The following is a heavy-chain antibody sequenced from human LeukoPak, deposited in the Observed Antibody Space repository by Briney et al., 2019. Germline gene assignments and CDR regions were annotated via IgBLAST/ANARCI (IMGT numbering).Heavy chain of an antibody. Sequence: PSETLSPTCTVSGGSISSYYWSWIRQPPGKGLEWIGYIYYSGSTNYNPSLKSRVTISVDTSKNQFSLKLSSVTAADTAVYYCARLVVKLSPLFDLWGRGALVTVSS. V-gene: IGHV4-59*01. CDR1: GGSISSYY. CDR3: ARLVVKLSPLFDL. J-gene: IGHJ2*01. D-gene: IGHD2-15*01. CDR2: IYYSGST.